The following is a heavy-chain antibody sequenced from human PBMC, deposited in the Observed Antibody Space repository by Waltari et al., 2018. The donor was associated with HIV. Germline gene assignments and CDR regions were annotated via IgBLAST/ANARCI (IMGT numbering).Heavy chain of an antibody. Sequence: EVQLLESGGGLVQPGGSLTLSCAASGFTFNSYAMYWGRQAPGKCLELVADISHRGNTASYTDSVKGRFTTSRDNSRNTLYLHMASLRAEDTALYYCVKDQGSYMGWGDLWGQGTPVTVSS. CDR2: ISHRGNTA. D-gene: IGHD1-26*01. V-gene: IGHV3-23*01. CDR3: VKDQGSYMGWGDL. CDR1: GFTFNSYA. J-gene: IGHJ4*02.